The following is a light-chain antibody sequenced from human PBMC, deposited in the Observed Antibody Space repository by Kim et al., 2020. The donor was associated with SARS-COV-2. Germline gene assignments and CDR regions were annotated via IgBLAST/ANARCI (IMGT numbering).Light chain of an antibody. CDR3: QQYGSSPKT. Sequence: EIVLTQSPGTLSLSPGERATLSCRASQSVTSNYLAWYQQKPGQAPRLLIYGASSGATGIPDRFSGSGSGTDFTLTISRLEPEDFAVYYCQQYGSSPKTFGQGTKLEI. CDR2: GAS. V-gene: IGKV3-20*01. J-gene: IGKJ2*01. CDR1: QSVTSNY.